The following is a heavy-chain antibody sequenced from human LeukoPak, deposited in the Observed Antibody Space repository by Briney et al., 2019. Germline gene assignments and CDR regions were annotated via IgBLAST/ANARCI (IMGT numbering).Heavy chain of an antibody. CDR3: ASRGASSSWNYFDY. V-gene: IGHV3-66*02. Sequence: GGSLRLSCAASGFTVSSNYMTWVRQAPGKGLERVSIIYSGGSTYYAESVKGRFTISRDNSKNTLYLQMNSLRAEDTAVYYCASRGASSSWNYFDYWGQGTLVTVSS. CDR1: GFTVSSNY. CDR2: IYSGGST. D-gene: IGHD6-13*01. J-gene: IGHJ4*02.